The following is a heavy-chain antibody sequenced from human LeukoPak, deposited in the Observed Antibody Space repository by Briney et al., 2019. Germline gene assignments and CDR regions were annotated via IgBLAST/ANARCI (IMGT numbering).Heavy chain of an antibody. CDR3: AREIGSGNYFDY. CDR2: ISYDGSNT. D-gene: IGHD1-26*01. CDR1: RFTFSSYN. J-gene: IGHJ4*02. V-gene: IGHV3-30-3*01. Sequence: PGRCLRLSCAASRFTFSSYNMHWVRQAPGKGLEWVAVISYDGSNTYYADSVKGRFTISRDNSKNTLYVQMNRLRAEDTALYHCAREIGSGNYFDYWGQGTLVTVSS.